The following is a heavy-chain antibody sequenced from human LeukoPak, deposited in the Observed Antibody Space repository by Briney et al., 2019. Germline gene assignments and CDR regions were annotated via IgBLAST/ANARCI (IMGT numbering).Heavy chain of an antibody. J-gene: IGHJ4*02. Sequence: SETLSLTCAVSGGSISSSNWWSWVRQPPGKGLEWIGEIYHSGSTNYNPSLKSRVTISVDNSKNTLYLQMHSLRAEDTAVYYCAKAPGSYYNVGMDYWGQGTLVTVSS. D-gene: IGHD3-10*01. CDR1: GGSISSSNW. CDR2: IYHSGST. V-gene: IGHV4-4*02. CDR3: AKAPGSYYNVGMDY.